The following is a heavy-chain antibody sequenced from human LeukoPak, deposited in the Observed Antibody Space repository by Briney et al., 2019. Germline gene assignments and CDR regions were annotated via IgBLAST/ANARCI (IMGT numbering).Heavy chain of an antibody. CDR2: ISYDGSNK. D-gene: IGHD2/OR15-2a*01. V-gene: IGHV3-30*18. CDR1: GFTFSSYG. Sequence: GGSLRLSCAASGFTFSSYGMHWVRQAPGKGLEWVAVISYDGSNKYYADSVKGRFTISRDNSKNTLYLQMNSLRAEDTAVYYCAKDVSALSHYYGMDVWGQGTTVGASS. J-gene: IGHJ6*02. CDR3: AKDVSALSHYYGMDV.